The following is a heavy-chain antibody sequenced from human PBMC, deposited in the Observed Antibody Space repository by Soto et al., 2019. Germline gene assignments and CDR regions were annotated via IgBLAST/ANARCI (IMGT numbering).Heavy chain of an antibody. D-gene: IGHD3-10*01. CDR2: ISSSGSTI. CDR1: GFTFSSYE. V-gene: IGHV3-48*03. CDR3: ARDRGGLYYYGSGSYWKYYYYGMDV. J-gene: IGHJ6*02. Sequence: GGSLRLSCAASGFTFSSYEMNWVRQAPGKGLEWVSYISSSGSTIYYADSVKGRFTISRDNAKNSLYLQMNSLRAEDTAVYYCARDRGGLYYYGSGSYWKYYYYGMDVWGQGTTVTVSS.